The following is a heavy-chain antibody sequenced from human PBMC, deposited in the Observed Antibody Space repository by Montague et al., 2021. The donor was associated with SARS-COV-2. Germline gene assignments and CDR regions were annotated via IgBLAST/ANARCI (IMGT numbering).Heavy chain of an antibody. CDR1: GFSLNTSGMC. D-gene: IGHD4-17*01. J-gene: IGHJ4*02. Sequence: PALVKPSQTLTLTCTFSGFSLNTSGMCVSWIRQPPGKALEWLALIDWDDDQYYSTSLKTRLTISKDTSKNQVVLTMTNMDPIDTATYYCARSYGDYRDSYFDYWGQGTLVTVSS. CDR2: IDWDDDQ. CDR3: ARSYGDYRDSYFDY. V-gene: IGHV2-70*01.